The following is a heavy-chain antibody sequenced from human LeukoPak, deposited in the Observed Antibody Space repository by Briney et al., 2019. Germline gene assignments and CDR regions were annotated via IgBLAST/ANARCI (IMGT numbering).Heavy chain of an antibody. J-gene: IGHJ5*02. CDR2: IYTSGST. Sequence: PSETLSLTCTVSGNSISSGDNYWSWIRQPAGKGLEWIGRIYTSGSTNYNPSLKSRVTISVDTSKNQFSLKLRSVTAADTAVYYCARVTSRLGWFDPWGQGTLVTVSS. D-gene: IGHD1-14*01. V-gene: IGHV4-61*02. CDR3: ARVTSRLGWFDP. CDR1: GNSISSGDNY.